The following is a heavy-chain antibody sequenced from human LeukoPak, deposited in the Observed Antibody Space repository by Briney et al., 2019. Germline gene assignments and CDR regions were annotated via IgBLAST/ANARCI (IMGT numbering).Heavy chain of an antibody. CDR2: ISAYNGNT. D-gene: IGHD2-2*01. CDR1: GYTFTSYG. CDR3: AREGGQLLLEAFDI. V-gene: IGHV1-18*01. Sequence: GASVKVSCKASGYTFTSYGISWVRQAPGQGLEWMGWISAYNGNTNYAQKLQGRVTMTTDTSTSTAYMEMRSLRSDDTAAYYCAREGGQLLLEAFDIWGQGTMVTVSS. J-gene: IGHJ3*02.